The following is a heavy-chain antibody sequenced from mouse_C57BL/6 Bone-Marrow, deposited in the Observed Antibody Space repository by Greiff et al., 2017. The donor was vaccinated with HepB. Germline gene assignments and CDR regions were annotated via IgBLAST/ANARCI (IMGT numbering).Heavy chain of an antibody. V-gene: IGHV5-15*01. J-gene: IGHJ1*03. CDR3: ARRDYYGSFLYWYFDV. CDR1: GFTFSDYG. CDR2: ISNLAYSI. Sequence: EVKLMESGGGLVQPGGSLKLSCAASGFTFSDYGMAWVRQAPRKGPEWVAFISNLAYSIYYADTVTGRFTISRENAKNTLYLEMSSLRSEDTAMYYCARRDYYGSFLYWYFDVWGTGTTVTVSS. D-gene: IGHD1-1*01.